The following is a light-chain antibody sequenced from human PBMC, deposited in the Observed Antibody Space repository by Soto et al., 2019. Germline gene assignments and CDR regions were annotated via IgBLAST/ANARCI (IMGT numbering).Light chain of an antibody. Sequence: DIQMTQSPSTLSGSVGDRVTITCRASQTISSWLAWYQQKPGKAPKLLIYKASSLESGVPSRFSGSGSGTEFTLTISSLQPDDFATYYCQQYNSWTFGQGTKVDNK. V-gene: IGKV1-5*03. CDR3: QQYNSWT. CDR2: KAS. J-gene: IGKJ1*01. CDR1: QTISSW.